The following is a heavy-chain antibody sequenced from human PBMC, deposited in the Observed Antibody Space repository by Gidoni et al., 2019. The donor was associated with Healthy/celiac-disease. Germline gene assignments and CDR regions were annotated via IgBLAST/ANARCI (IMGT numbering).Heavy chain of an antibody. CDR1: GFTFRSYA. V-gene: IGHV3-30-3*01. Sequence: QVQLVESGGGVVQPGRSLTLPCAASGFTFRSYAMHWVRQAPGKGLEWVAVISYDGSNKYYADSVKGRFTISRDNSKNTLYLQMNSLRAEDTAVYYCARDFGAMDDYWGQGTLVTVSS. J-gene: IGHJ4*02. D-gene: IGHD3-3*01. CDR3: ARDFGAMDDY. CDR2: ISYDGSNK.